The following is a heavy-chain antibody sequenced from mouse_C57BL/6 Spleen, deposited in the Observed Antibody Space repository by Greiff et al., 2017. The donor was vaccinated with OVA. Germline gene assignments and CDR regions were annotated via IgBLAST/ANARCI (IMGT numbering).Heavy chain of an antibody. V-gene: IGHV1-50*01. CDR1: GYTFTSYW. CDR3: ARKFITTVVDY. CDR2: IDPSDSYT. Sequence: QVQLQQPGAELVKPGASVKLSCKASGYTFTSYWMQWVKQRPGQGLEWIGEIDPSDSYTNYNQKFKGKATLTVDTSSSTAYMQLSSLTSEDSAVYYCARKFITTVVDYWGQGTTLTGSS. J-gene: IGHJ2*01. D-gene: IGHD1-1*01.